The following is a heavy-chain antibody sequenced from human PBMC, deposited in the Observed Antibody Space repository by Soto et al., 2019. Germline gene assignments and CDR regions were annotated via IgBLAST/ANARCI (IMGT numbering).Heavy chain of an antibody. J-gene: IGHJ6*02. D-gene: IGHD3-10*01. CDR2: ISYHGSNR. V-gene: IGHV3-30*03. Sequence: QGQLVESGGGVVQPGRSLRLSCVASGFIFSNYGMHWVRQAPGKGLEWVAVISYHGSNRYYADFVKGRFAISRDDSKQIMYPRENSVRLVDTDVYFLTIGPSAGSGSDWYASPSATYDKGMDVWGQGTTVTVSS. CDR3: TIGPSAGSGSDWYASPSATYDKGMDV. CDR1: GFIFSNYG.